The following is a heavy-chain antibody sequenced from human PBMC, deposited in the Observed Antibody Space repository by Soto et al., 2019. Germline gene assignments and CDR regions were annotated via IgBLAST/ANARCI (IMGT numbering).Heavy chain of an antibody. V-gene: IGHV3-30*18. D-gene: IGHD2-2*01. CDR1: GFTFSSYG. CDR3: AKDATPAATFFDY. J-gene: IGHJ4*02. CDR2: ISYDGSNK. Sequence: GGSLRLSCAASGFTFSSYGMHWVRQAPGKGLEWVAVISYDGSNKYYADSVKGRFTISRDNSENTLYLQMNSLRAEDTAVYYCAKDATPAATFFDYWGQGTVVTVSS.